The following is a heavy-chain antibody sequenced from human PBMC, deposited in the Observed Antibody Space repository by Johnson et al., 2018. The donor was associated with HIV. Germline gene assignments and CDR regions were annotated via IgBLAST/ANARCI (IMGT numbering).Heavy chain of an antibody. D-gene: IGHD6-19*01. J-gene: IGHJ3*02. V-gene: IGHV3-66*03. CDR2: TGSGVTT. CDR3: AKGRIAVPDAFDI. CDR1: GFTVSSNY. Sequence: VQLVESGGGLIKPGGSLRLSCAASGFTVSSNYMSWVSQAPGKGLEWVSSITGSGVTTYYTNSVKGRFTISRDNSKLFLQMNSLRAEDTAVYYCAKGRIAVPDAFDIWGQGTMVTVSS.